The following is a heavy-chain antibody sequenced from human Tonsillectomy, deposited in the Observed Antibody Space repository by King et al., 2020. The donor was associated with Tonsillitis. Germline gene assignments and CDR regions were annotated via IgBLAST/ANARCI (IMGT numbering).Heavy chain of an antibody. Sequence: QLVQSGAEVKKPGASVKVSCKASGYTFTTYYIHWVRQAPGQGLEWMGIINPTGGSTIYAQKFQGRVTMTRDTSTSTVYMELSSLRADDTTVYYCARGGVGTALFYFDSWGQGTLVTVSP. V-gene: IGHV1-46*01. D-gene: IGHD1-26*01. CDR2: INPTGGST. CDR3: ARGGVGTALFYFDS. CDR1: GYTFTTYY. J-gene: IGHJ4*02.